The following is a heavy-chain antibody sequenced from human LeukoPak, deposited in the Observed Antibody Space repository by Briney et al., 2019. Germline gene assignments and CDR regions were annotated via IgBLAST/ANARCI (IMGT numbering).Heavy chain of an antibody. J-gene: IGHJ4*02. D-gene: IGHD5-18*01. V-gene: IGHV5-51*01. CDR2: IYPGDSDT. Sequence: GESLKISCKGSGYSFTTYWIGWVRQMPGKGLEWMGIIYPGDSDTRYSPSFQGQVTISADKSISTAYLQWRSLKASDTAMYYCARLTWIHLWEPFDYWGQGTLVTVSS. CDR3: ARLTWIHLWEPFDY. CDR1: GYSFTTYW.